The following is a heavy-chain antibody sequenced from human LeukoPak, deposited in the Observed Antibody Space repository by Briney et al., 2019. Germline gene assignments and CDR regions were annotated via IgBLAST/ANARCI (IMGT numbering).Heavy chain of an antibody. V-gene: IGHV3-21*01. D-gene: IGHD3-10*01. J-gene: IGHJ6*03. CDR3: ARVGGITLALAPSPFPDYNYYYMDV. Sequence: GGSLRLSCAASGFTFSSYSMNWVRQAPGKGLEWVSSISSSSSYIYYTDSVKGRFTISRDNAKKSLYLQMNSLRAEDTAVHYCARVGGITLALAPSPFPDYNYYYMDVWGKGTTVTVSS. CDR1: GFTFSSYS. CDR2: ISSSSSYI.